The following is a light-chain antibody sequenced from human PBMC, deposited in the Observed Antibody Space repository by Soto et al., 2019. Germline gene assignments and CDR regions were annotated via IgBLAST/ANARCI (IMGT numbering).Light chain of an antibody. Sequence: DIQMTQSPSSLSASVGDRVTITCRASQSINSHLNWYQQKPGKAPKLLIYAASSLEGGVPSRFSGSGSGTDFTLTISSLQPEDFATYCCQQSGSTPYTFGQGTKLEI. J-gene: IGKJ2*01. CDR2: AAS. CDR1: QSINSH. V-gene: IGKV1-39*01. CDR3: QQSGSTPYT.